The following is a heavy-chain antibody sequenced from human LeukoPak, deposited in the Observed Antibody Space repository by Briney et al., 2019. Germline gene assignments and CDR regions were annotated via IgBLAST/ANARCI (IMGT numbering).Heavy chain of an antibody. D-gene: IGHD3-3*01. Sequence: GESLRISCKVSGYRFTNYWIAWVRQMPGKGLDFMGIILPDDSDTRYNPSFQGQVTISADKSISTAYLQWSSLKASDTAMYYCARRGEYYYYGLDVWGQGTTVTVSS. J-gene: IGHJ6*02. V-gene: IGHV5-51*01. CDR3: ARRGEYYYYGLDV. CDR1: GYRFTNYW. CDR2: ILPDDSDT.